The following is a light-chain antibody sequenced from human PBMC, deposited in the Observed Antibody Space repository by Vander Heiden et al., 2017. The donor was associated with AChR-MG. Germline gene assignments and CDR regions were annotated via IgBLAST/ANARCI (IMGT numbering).Light chain of an antibody. CDR1: QSISSW. CDR3: QQYNSYPWT. CDR2: KAS. V-gene: IGKV1-5*03. J-gene: IGKJ1*01. Sequence: DIQMTQSPSSLSASVGDRVTITCRASQSISSWLAWYQQKPGKAPKLLIYKASSLESGVPSKFSGSGSGTEFTLTISGLQPDDFATYYCQQYNSYPWTFGQRTKVEIK.